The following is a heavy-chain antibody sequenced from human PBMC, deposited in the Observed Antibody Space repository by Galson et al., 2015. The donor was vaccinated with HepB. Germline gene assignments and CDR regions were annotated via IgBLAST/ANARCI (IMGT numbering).Heavy chain of an antibody. CDR3: ARSIPYDFWGGYYLNYYFYYTMDV. CDR1: GYNFTTYA. CDR2: INAANGYT. V-gene: IGHV1-3*01. Sequence: SCKASGYNFTTYALHLVRQAPGQGLEWMGGINAANGYTKYSENFQGRVTITRDTSATTASVELSGLTSEDTAVYYCARSIPYDFWGGYYLNYYFYYTMDVWGLGTTVTVSS. J-gene: IGHJ6*02. D-gene: IGHD3-3*01.